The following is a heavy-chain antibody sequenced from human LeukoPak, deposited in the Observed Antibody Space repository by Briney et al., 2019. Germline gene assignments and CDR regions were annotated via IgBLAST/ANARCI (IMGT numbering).Heavy chain of an antibody. CDR3: ARHVSGITAGGGNAFDI. CDR1: GGSISSYY. Sequence: SETLSLTCTVSGGSISSYYWSWIRQPPGKGLEWLGFIYYSGSSNYSPSLKSRVTISVDMSKNQFSLKLSSVTAADTAVFYCARHVSGITAGGGNAFDIWGQGTMVTVSS. D-gene: IGHD6-13*01. V-gene: IGHV4-59*08. CDR2: IYYSGSS. J-gene: IGHJ3*02.